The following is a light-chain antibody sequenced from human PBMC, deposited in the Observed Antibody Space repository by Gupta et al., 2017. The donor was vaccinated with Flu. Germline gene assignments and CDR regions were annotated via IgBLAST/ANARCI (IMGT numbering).Light chain of an antibody. V-gene: IGKV2-30*01. CDR3: MQGKCWPRT. J-gene: IGKJ1*01. Sequence: DVVMTQSPLPLPVTLGQPVSTTCRSRQSLFYSDGIIYLNWFHQRPGQAPKRLIYKVSNRDSGVPDRFSGSGSDSDFTLKISRVEAEEVGTYYCMQGKCWPRTFGQGTKVETK. CDR2: KVS. CDR1: QSLFYSDGIIY.